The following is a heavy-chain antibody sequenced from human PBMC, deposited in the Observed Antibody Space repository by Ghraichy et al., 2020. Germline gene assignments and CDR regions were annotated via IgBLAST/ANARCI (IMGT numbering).Heavy chain of an antibody. V-gene: IGHV4-31*03. D-gene: IGHD6-19*01. CDR3: ATIAVAGTWSFDN. CDR1: GGSISGGGFY. Sequence: LRLSCTVSGGSISGGGFYWSWIRQHPGKGLEWIGYSYGSGSSNYNPSLGSRVTISLDTSENEFSLRLSSVTAADTAVYYCATIAVAGTWSFDNWGQGTLVTASS. CDR2: SYGSGSS. J-gene: IGHJ4*02.